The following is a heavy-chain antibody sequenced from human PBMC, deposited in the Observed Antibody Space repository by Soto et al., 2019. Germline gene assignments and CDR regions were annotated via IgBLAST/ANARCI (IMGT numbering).Heavy chain of an antibody. CDR1: GFTFSSYG. Sequence: QVQLVESGGGVVQPGRSLRLSCAASGFTFSSYGMHWVRQAPGKGLEWVAVISYDGSNKYYADSVKGRFTISRDNSKNTLYLQMNSLRAEDTAVYYCAKGGTYYYGSGSYGHSFDPWGQGTLVTVSS. CDR3: AKGGTYYYGSGSYGHSFDP. CDR2: ISYDGSNK. V-gene: IGHV3-30*18. J-gene: IGHJ5*02. D-gene: IGHD3-10*01.